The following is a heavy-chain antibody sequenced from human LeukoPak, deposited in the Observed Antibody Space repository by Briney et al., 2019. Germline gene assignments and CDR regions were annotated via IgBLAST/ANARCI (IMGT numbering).Heavy chain of an antibody. CDR3: ARVLPYYYYYMDV. Sequence: GGSLRLSCAASGFTFSSYEMNWVRQAPGKGLEWVSYISSSGSTIYYADSVKGRFTISRDNAKNSLYLQMNSLRAEDTAVYYCARVLPYYYYYMDVWGKGTTVTISS. J-gene: IGHJ6*03. CDR2: ISSSGSTI. V-gene: IGHV3-48*03. D-gene: IGHD2-15*01. CDR1: GFTFSSYE.